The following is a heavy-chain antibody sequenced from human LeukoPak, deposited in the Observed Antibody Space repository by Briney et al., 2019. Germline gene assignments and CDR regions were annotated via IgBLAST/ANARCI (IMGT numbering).Heavy chain of an antibody. Sequence: SETLSLTCTVSGGSISSYYWSWVRQPPGKGLEGSGYIYYSGSTNYNPSLKSRVTISVDTSKNQFSLKLSSVTAADTAVYYCARGGYYWGQGTLVTVSS. D-gene: IGHD3-10*01. J-gene: IGHJ4*02. V-gene: IGHV4-59*01. CDR2: IYYSGST. CDR1: GGSISSYY. CDR3: ARGGYY.